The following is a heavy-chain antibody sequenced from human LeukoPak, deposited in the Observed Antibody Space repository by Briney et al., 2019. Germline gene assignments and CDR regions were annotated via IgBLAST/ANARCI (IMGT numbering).Heavy chain of an antibody. CDR2: ISSSSSYI. V-gene: IGHV3-21*01. D-gene: IGHD5-24*01. CDR3: ARERWWDGYNVGHYYYYYMDV. CDR1: GFTFSGYS. J-gene: IGHJ6*03. Sequence: PGGSLRLSCAASGFTFSGYSMNWVRQAPGKGLEWVSSISSSSSYIYYADSVKGRFTISRDNAKNSLYLQMNSLRAEDTAVYYCARERWWDGYNVGHYYYYYMDVWGKGTTVTISS.